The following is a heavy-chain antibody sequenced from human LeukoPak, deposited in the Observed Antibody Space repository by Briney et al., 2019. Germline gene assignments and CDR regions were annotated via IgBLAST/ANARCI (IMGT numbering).Heavy chain of an antibody. Sequence: GGSLRLSCAASGFTFSNAWMSWVRQAPGKGLEWVGRIKSKTDGGTTDYAAPVKGRFTISRDDSKNTLYLQMNSLKTEDTAVYYCTTDYIDSSWYDAFDIWGQGTMVTVSS. J-gene: IGHJ3*02. CDR3: TTDYIDSSWYDAFDI. V-gene: IGHV3-15*01. CDR1: GFTFSNAW. D-gene: IGHD3-22*01. CDR2: IKSKTDGGTT.